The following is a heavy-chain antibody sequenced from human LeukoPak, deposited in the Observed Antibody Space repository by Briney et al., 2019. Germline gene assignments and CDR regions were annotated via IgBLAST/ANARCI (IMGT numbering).Heavy chain of an antibody. Sequence: SETLSLTCAVYGGSFSSYYWSWIRQPPGKGLEWIGEINHSGSTNYNPSLKSRVTISVDTSKNQFSLKLSSVTAADTAVYYCARGYSSSWRPLNWFDPWGQGTLVTVSS. CDR3: ARGYSSSWRPLNWFDP. D-gene: IGHD6-13*01. V-gene: IGHV4-34*01. CDR2: INHSGST. J-gene: IGHJ5*02. CDR1: GGSFSSYY.